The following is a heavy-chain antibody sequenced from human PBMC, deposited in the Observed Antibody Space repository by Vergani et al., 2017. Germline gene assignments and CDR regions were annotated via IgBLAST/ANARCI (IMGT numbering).Heavy chain of an antibody. J-gene: IGHJ4*02. CDR2: IYPGYSDT. V-gene: IGHV5-51*01. CDR3: ARRYDILTGYFDY. CDR1: GYSFTSYW. D-gene: IGHD3-9*01. Sequence: EVQLVQSGAEVKKPGESLKISCKGSGYSFTSYWIGWVRQMPGKGLEWMGTIYPGYSDTIYSPSFQGQVTISADKSISTAYLQWISLKASDTPMYYCARRYDILTGYFDYWGQGTLVTVSS.